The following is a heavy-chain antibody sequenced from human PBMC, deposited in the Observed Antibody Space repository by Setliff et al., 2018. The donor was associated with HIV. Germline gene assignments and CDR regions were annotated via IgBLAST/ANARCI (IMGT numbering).Heavy chain of an antibody. J-gene: IGHJ3*02. D-gene: IGHD3-16*01. Sequence: SETLSLTCTVSGGSLSGTNYYWGWIRRPPGKGLEWIASMYYPGSDTTYYNPSLKSRVTISVDMSKNQFSLRLSSVTAADTAVYYCARWGEPAQRAFDIWGQGTLVTVSS. CDR3: ARWGEPAQRAFDI. CDR2: MYYPGSDTT. V-gene: IGHV4-39*07. CDR1: GGSLSGTNYY.